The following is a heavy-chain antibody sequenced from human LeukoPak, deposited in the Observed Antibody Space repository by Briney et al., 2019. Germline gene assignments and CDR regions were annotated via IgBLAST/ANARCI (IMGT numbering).Heavy chain of an antibody. J-gene: IGHJ4*02. V-gene: IGHV1-2*02. CDR2: INPNSGGT. CDR1: GYTFTGYY. CDR3: ARGINYGSGSPAHDY. Sequence: ASVKVSCKASGYTFTGYYMHWVRQAPGQGLEWMGWINPNSGGTNYAQKFQGRVTMTRDTSISTAYMELSRLRSDDTAVYYCARGINYGSGSPAHDYWGQGTLVTVSS. D-gene: IGHD3-10*01.